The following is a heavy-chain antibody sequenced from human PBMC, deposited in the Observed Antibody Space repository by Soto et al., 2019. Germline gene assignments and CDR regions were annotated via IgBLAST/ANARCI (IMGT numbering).Heavy chain of an antibody. CDR1: GGSISSGDYY. D-gene: IGHD1-26*01. V-gene: IGHV4-30-4*01. CDR2: IFYTGST. J-gene: IGHJ6*02. Sequence: QVQLQESGPGLVKPSQTLSLTCTVSGGSISSGDYYWSWIRQSPGTGLEWIGYIFYTGSTYYNPSLRSRLAISVDTSKNQFSLKLSSVTAAEAAVYYCAREPLKWYGMDVWGQGTTVTVSS. CDR3: AREPLKWYGMDV.